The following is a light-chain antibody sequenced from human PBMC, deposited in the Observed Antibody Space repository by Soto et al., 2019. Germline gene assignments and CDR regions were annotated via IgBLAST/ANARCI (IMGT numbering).Light chain of an antibody. J-gene: IGKJ1*01. CDR2: GAS. Sequence: EIVMTQSPATLSVSPGERATLSCRASQSVSSNLAWYQQKPGQAPMLLLYGASIRATGIPATSSGSWSGTAFTHTISSLQSEDFAVYYCQQYNNWRPWTFGQGTKVEIK. CDR1: QSVSSN. CDR3: QQYNNWRPWT. V-gene: IGKV3D-15*01.